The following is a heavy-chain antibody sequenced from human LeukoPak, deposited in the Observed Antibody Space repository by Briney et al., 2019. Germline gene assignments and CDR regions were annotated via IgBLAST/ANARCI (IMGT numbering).Heavy chain of an antibody. V-gene: IGHV3-33*07. D-gene: IGHD5-12*01. CDR1: GFTFNSYA. CDR2: IWYDGSNK. J-gene: IGHJ4*02. Sequence: GGSLRLSCIPSGFTFNSYAMFWVRQAPGKGLEWVSLIWYDGSNKYYADSVKGRFTVSRDNSKNTLYLRMSSLRVEDTAVYYCARNTGHSGYDESDYWGQGTLVTVSS. CDR3: ARNTGHSGYDESDY.